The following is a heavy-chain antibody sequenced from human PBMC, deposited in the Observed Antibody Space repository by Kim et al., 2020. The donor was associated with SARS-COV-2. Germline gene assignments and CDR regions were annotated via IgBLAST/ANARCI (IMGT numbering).Heavy chain of an antibody. CDR3: ARRSRGDGSPGY. Sequence: YCNPSLKSRVTISVDTSKNQFSLKLTSVTAADTAVYYCARRSRGDGSPGYWGQGTLVTVSS. J-gene: IGHJ4*02. D-gene: IGHD3-16*01. V-gene: IGHV4-39*01.